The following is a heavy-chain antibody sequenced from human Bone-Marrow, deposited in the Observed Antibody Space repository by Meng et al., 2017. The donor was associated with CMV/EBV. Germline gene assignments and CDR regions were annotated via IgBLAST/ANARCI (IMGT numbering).Heavy chain of an antibody. V-gene: IGHV1-69*05. CDR2: IIPMYGTS. J-gene: IGHJ3*02. Sequence: SVKVSCKASGGTFNSYSISWVRQAPGQGLEWMGGIIPMYGTSNYAQKFQDRVKITTDESTIAAYIELSSLRSEDTAVYFCARGGHCSAGSCYPKDVFDIWGQGTVVTVSS. D-gene: IGHD2-15*01. CDR3: ARGGHCSAGSCYPKDVFDI. CDR1: GGTFNSYS.